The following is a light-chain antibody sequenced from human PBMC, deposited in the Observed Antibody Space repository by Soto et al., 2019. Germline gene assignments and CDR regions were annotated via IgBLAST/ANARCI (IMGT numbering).Light chain of an antibody. CDR2: GAS. Sequence: IVLTQSQGTLSLSPGKRATPCSRASQSVGSGLSWYQQQPGQAPRLLIYGASSRATGIPDRFSGSGSGTDFTLTISRLEPEDFAVYYCQQYGSSPRTFGQGTKVDIK. J-gene: IGKJ1*01. CDR3: QQYGSSPRT. V-gene: IGKV3-20*01. CDR1: QSVGSG.